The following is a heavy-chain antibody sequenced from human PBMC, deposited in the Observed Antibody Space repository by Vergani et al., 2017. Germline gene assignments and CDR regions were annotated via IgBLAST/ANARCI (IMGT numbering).Heavy chain of an antibody. CDR3: ARTYYYDSSGRRSGYMDV. Sequence: QITLKESGPTLVKPTETLTLTCTVSGFSLSNARMGVSWIRQPPGKALEWLAHIFSNDEKSYSTSLKSRLTISKDTSKSQVVLTMTNMDPVDTATYYCARTYYYDSSGRRSGYMDVWGKGTTVTVSS. CDR1: GFSLSNARMG. CDR2: IFSNDEK. V-gene: IGHV2-26*01. J-gene: IGHJ6*03. D-gene: IGHD3-22*01.